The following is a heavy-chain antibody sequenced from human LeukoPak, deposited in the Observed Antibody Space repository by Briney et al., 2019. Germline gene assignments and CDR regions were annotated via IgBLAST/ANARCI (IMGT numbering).Heavy chain of an antibody. CDR3: ARHGYSSGWLGEEFDY. CDR2: IYYSGST. D-gene: IGHD6-19*01. V-gene: IGHV4-39*01. Sequence: GSLRLSCAASGFTFSSYWMSWVRQPPGKGLEWIGSIYYSGSTYYNPSLKSRVTISVDTSKNQFSLKLSSVTAADTAVYYCARHGYSSGWLGEEFDYWGQGTLVTVSS. J-gene: IGHJ4*02. CDR1: GFTFSSYW.